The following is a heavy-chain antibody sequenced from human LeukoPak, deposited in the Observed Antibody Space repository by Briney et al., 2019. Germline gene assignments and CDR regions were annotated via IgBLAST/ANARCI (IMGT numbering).Heavy chain of an antibody. D-gene: IGHD6-13*01. CDR1: GFTFSSYS. J-gene: IGHJ4*02. CDR3: AREGFSSWYKWDVGSPYYFDY. V-gene: IGHV3-21*01. CDR2: ISSSSSSYI. Sequence: GGSLRLSCAASGFTFSSYSMDWVRQAPGKGLEWVSSISSSSSSYIYYADSVKGRFTISRDNAKNSLYLQMNSLRAEDTAVYYCAREGFSSWYKWDVGSPYYFDYWGQGTLVTVSS.